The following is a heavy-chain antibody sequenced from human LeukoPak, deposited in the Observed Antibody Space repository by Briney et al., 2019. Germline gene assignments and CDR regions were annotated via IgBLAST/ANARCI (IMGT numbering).Heavy chain of an antibody. CDR2: ISWNSGSI. V-gene: IGHV3-9*01. CDR1: GFTFDDYA. CDR3: AKDEGKWLEYYFDY. Sequence: GGSLRLSCAASGFTFDDYAMHWVRQAPGKGLEWVSGISWNSGSIGYADSVKGRFTISRDNAKNSLYLQMNSLRAEDTALYYCAKDEGKWLEYYFDYWGQGTLVTVSS. J-gene: IGHJ4*02. D-gene: IGHD3-22*01.